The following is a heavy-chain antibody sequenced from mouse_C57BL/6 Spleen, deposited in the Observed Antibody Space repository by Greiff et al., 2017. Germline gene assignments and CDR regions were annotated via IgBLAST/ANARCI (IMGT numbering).Heavy chain of an antibody. Sequence: VQLQQPGAELVMPGASVKLSCKASGYTFTSYWMHWVQQRPGQGLEWIGEIDPSDSYTNYNQKFKGKSTLTVDKSSSTADMQLSSLTSEDSAVYDCAREEGNYWGQGTRVTVSA. J-gene: IGHJ3*01. CDR3: AREEGNY. CDR2: IDPSDSYT. V-gene: IGHV1-69*01. D-gene: IGHD2-1*01. CDR1: GYTFTSYW.